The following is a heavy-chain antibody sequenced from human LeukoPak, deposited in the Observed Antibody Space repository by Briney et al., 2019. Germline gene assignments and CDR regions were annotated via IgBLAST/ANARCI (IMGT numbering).Heavy chain of an antibody. CDR1: GGSISSGDYY. CDR3: ARAPESDMWLRFPLYFDY. CDR2: IYYSGST. J-gene: IGHJ4*02. Sequence: PSQTLSLTCTVSGGSISSGDYYWRWIRQPPGKGLEWIGYIYYSGSTYYNPSLKSRVTISVDTSKNQFSLKLSSVTAADTAVYYCARAPESDMWLRFPLYFDYWGQGTLVTVSS. V-gene: IGHV4-30-4*01. D-gene: IGHD5-12*01.